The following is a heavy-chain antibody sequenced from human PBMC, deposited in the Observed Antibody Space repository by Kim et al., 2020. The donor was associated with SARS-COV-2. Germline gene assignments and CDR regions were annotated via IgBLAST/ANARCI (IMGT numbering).Heavy chain of an antibody. Sequence: SETLSLTCTVSGGSISSYYWSWIRQPPGKGLEWIGYIYYSGSTNYNPSLKSRVTISVDTSKNQFSLKLSSVTAADTAVYYCARGGRGYDYVISYYYYYGMDVWGQGTTVTVSS. CDR3: ARGGRGYDYVISYYYYYGMDV. CDR2: IYYSGST. V-gene: IGHV4-59*01. CDR1: GGSISSYY. J-gene: IGHJ6*02. D-gene: IGHD5-12*01.